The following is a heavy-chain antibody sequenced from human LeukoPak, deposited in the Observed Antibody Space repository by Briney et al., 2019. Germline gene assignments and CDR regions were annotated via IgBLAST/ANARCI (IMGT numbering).Heavy chain of an antibody. J-gene: IGHJ4*02. CDR2: IIPIFGTA. Sequence: SVKVSCKASGGTFSSYAISRVRQAPGQGLEWMGGIIPIFGTANYAQKFQGRVTITADESTSTAYMELSSLRSEDTAVYYCARSVSGIAVAGSPHFDYWGQGTLVTVSS. V-gene: IGHV1-69*13. CDR3: ARSVSGIAVAGSPHFDY. D-gene: IGHD6-19*01. CDR1: GGTFSSYA.